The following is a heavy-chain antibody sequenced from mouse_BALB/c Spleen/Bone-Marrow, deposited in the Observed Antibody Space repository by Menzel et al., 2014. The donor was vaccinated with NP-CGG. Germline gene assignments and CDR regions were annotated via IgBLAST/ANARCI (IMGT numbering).Heavy chain of an antibody. CDR3: ARRRTFITSVVDYFDV. V-gene: IGHV1-82*01. CDR1: GYVFSSSW. J-gene: IGHJ1*01. D-gene: IGHD1-1*02. CDR2: IYPGDGNT. Sequence: QVQLQQSGPELVKPGPSVKISCRASGYVFSSSWMNWVKQRPGQGLEWIGRIYPGDGNTNYNGKFKGKATLTADTSSSTAYMQISSLTSVDSAVYFCARRRTFITSVVDYFDVWGAGTTVTVSS.